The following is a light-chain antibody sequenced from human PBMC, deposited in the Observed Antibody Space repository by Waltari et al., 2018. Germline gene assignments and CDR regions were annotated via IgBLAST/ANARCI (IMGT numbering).Light chain of an antibody. Sequence: QLVVTQSPSASASPGVSVKLTCTLSSGHSSYAIAWHQQQPQKGPRFLIKVFSNGTPIMGDGIPDRFSGSTSGAERYLIISSLQSEDEADYYCQTWGVGTWVFGGGTKLTVL. CDR1: SGHSSYA. J-gene: IGLJ3*02. CDR3: QTWGVGTWV. CDR2: VFSNGTP. V-gene: IGLV4-69*01.